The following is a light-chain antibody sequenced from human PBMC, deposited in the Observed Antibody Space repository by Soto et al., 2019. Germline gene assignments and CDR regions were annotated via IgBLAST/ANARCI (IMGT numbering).Light chain of an antibody. V-gene: IGLV4-69*01. Sequence: QLVLTQSPSASASLGASVKLTCTLSSGHNIYAIAWHQQQPEKGPRYLMKVNNDGSHFKGDGIPDRFSGSSSGAARYLTISSLQSEDEADYYCQTWGTGIRVFGGGTKLTVL. CDR1: SGHNIYA. J-gene: IGLJ3*02. CDR2: VNNDGSH. CDR3: QTWGTGIRV.